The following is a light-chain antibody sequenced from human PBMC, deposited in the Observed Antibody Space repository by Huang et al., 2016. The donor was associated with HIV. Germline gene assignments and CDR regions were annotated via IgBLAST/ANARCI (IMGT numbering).Light chain of an antibody. CDR2: GAS. Sequence: EIVMTQSPATLSVSPGERATLSCRASQSVSSNLAWYQQKPGQAPRLLIYGASTRATGSPARFSGSGSGTEFTRTISSLQSEEFAVYYCQQYNNWPGTFGPGTKVDIK. J-gene: IGKJ3*01. CDR3: QQYNNWPGT. V-gene: IGKV3-15*01. CDR1: QSVSSN.